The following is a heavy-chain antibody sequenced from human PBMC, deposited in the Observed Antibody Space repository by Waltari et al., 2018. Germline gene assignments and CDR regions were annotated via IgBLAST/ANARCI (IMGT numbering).Heavy chain of an antibody. CDR1: GFTFSSYG. CDR3: AKASHMDV. Sequence: VQLVESGGGVVQPGRSLRLSCAASGFTFSSYGMHLVRQAPGKGLEWVAVISYDGSNKYYADSVKGRFTISRDNSKNTLYLQMNSLRAEDTAVYYCAKASHMDVWGKGTTVTISS. V-gene: IGHV3-30*18. J-gene: IGHJ6*03. CDR2: ISYDGSNK.